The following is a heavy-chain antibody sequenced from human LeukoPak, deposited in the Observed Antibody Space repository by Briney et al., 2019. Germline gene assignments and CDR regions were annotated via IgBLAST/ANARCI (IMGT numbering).Heavy chain of an antibody. CDR3: ARIIRNYDYVWGSYRHFDY. CDR2: IYPGDSDT. V-gene: IGHV5-51*01. D-gene: IGHD3-16*02. CDR1: GYSFTSYW. J-gene: IGHJ4*02. Sequence: GESLKISCKGSGYSFTSYWIGWVRQMPGKGLEWMGIIYPGDSDTRYSPSLQGQVTISADKSISTAYLQWSSLKASDTAMYYCARIIRNYDYVWGSYRHFDYWGQGTLVTVSS.